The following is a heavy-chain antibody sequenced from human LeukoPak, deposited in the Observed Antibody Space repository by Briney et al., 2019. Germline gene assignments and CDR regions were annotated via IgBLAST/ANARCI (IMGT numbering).Heavy chain of an antibody. CDR3: ARHTPPSYCSSNSCFVRGGGSDFDY. CDR2: IYTSGST. CDR1: GGSISSYY. Sequence: PSETLSLTCTLSGGSISSYYWSWIWQPAGKGLEWIGRIYTSGSTNYNPSLKSRVTISVDTSKNQFSLKLSSVTAADTAVYYCARHTPPSYCSSNSCFVRGGGSDFDYWGQGTLVTVSS. J-gene: IGHJ4*02. D-gene: IGHD2-2*01. V-gene: IGHV4-4*07.